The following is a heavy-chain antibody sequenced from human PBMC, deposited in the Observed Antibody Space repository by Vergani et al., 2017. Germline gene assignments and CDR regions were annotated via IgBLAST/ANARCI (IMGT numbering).Heavy chain of an antibody. Sequence: QVQLQESGPGLVKPSQTLSLTCTVSGGSISSGSYYWSWIRQPAGKGLEWIGRIYTSGSTNYNPSLKSRVTISVDTSKNQFSLKLSCVTAADTAVYYCAREYSSGYYYDYYYYGMDVWGQGTTVTVSS. CDR3: AREYSSGYYYDYYYYGMDV. J-gene: IGHJ6*02. CDR1: GGSISSGSYY. CDR2: IYTSGST. V-gene: IGHV4-61*02. D-gene: IGHD3-22*01.